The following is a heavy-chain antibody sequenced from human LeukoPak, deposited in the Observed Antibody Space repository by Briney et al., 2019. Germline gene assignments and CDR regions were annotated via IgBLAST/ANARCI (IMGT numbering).Heavy chain of an antibody. D-gene: IGHD1-1*01. CDR3: ARDRYTWSDDKRDGGIDY. Sequence: ASVKVSCKASGYTFTAYFIHWVRQAPGHGLEWMGWINPNSGGTTYAQKFQGRVTMTRDTSISTAYMELSRLKSDDTAVYYCARDRYTWSDDKRDGGIDYWGQGTLVTVSS. CDR1: GYTFTAYF. V-gene: IGHV1-2*02. CDR2: INPNSGGT. J-gene: IGHJ4*02.